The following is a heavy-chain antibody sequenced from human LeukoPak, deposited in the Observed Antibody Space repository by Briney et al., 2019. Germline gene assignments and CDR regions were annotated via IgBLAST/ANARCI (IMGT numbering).Heavy chain of an antibody. V-gene: IGHV3-53*01. Sequence: GGALRLSCAASGFTVSSNYRSGVRQAPGKGLEGVSVIYSGGTTYYAHSVKGRFTISRDNAKSSLYLQMNSLRVEDTAVYYCARVGEMATTRGWFDPWGQGTLVTVSS. CDR1: GFTVSSNY. J-gene: IGHJ5*02. CDR3: ARVGEMATTRGWFDP. D-gene: IGHD5-24*01. CDR2: IYSGGTT.